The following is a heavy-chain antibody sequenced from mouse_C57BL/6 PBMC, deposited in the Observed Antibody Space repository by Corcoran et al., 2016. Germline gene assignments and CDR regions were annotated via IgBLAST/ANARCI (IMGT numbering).Heavy chain of an antibody. D-gene: IGHD2-3*01. J-gene: IGHJ1*03. CDR2: INPNNGGT. Sequence: EVQLQQSGPELVKPGASVKISCKASGYTFTDYYMNWVKQSHGKSLEWIGDINPNNGGTSYNQKFKGKATLTVDKSSSTAYMELRSLTSKDSAVYYCARDGKGYFDVWGTGTTVTVSS. CDR1: GYTFTDYY. CDR3: ARDGKGYFDV. V-gene: IGHV1-26*01.